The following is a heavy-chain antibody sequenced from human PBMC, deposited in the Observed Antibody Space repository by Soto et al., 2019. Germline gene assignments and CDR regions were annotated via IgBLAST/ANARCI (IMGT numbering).Heavy chain of an antibody. CDR3: ARDSGMGYCTNGVCFAYYYYGMDV. CDR2: ISSSSSTI. V-gene: IGHV3-48*02. J-gene: IGHJ6*02. D-gene: IGHD2-8*01. Sequence: PGRTLRLSCPASGFTLSSYSKKSDRPSPGKKLEWVSYISSSSSTIYYADSVKGRFTISRDNAKNSLYLQMNSLRDEDTAVYYCARDSGMGYCTNGVCFAYYYYGMDVWGQGT. CDR1: GFTLSSYS.